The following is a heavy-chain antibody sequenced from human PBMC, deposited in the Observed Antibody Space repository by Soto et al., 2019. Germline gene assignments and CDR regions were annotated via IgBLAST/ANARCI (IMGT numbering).Heavy chain of an antibody. J-gene: IGHJ4*02. CDR1: GYTFTSYD. CDR3: ARDMLEYRKDCEY. V-gene: IGHV1-8*01. Sequence: ASVKVSCKASGYTFTSYDINWVRQATGQGLEWMGWMNPNSGNTGYAQKFQGRVTMTRNTSMSTAYMELRSLRSEDTAVYYCARDMLEYRKDCEYWGKGTMVTVCS. D-gene: IGHD6-6*01. CDR2: MNPNSGNT.